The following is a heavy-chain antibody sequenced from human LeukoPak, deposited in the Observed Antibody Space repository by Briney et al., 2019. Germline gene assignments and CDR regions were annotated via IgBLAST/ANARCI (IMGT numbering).Heavy chain of an antibody. CDR2: IYSGGST. Sequence: GGSLRLSCAASGFSVSGNYMNWVRQPPGKGLEWVSVIYSGGSTYYADSVKGRFTISRDNSKNTLYLQMNSLRAEDTAVYYCARDRSLDYWGQGTLVTVSS. CDR3: ARDRSLDY. CDR1: GFSVSGNY. D-gene: IGHD1-26*01. J-gene: IGHJ4*02. V-gene: IGHV3-66*02.